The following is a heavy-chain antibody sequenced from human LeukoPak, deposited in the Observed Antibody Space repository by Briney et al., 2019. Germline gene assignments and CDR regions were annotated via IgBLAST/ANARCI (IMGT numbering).Heavy chain of an antibody. Sequence: SVKVSCKASGGTFSSYAISWVRQAPGQGLEWMGGIIPIFGTANYAQKFQGRVTITADESTSTAYMELSSLRSEDTAVYYCARDQVVVPYYYGMDVWGQGTAVTVSS. J-gene: IGHJ6*02. D-gene: IGHD2-15*01. CDR3: ARDQVVVPYYYGMDV. V-gene: IGHV1-69*01. CDR2: IIPIFGTA. CDR1: GGTFSSYA.